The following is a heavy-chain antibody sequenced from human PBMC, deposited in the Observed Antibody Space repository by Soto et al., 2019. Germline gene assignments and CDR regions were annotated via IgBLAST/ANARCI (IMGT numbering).Heavy chain of an antibody. V-gene: IGHV3-23*01. CDR3: AKGVPGIAVAGTGYFQH. CDR1: GFTFSSYA. J-gene: IGHJ1*01. Sequence: GGSLRLSCAASGFTFSSYAMSWVRQAPGKGLEGVSGISGSGESTYYAESVKGRFTISRDNSKKTVYLQMNSLRAEDTAVYYCAKGVPGIAVAGTGYFQHWGQGTLVTVAS. D-gene: IGHD6-19*01. CDR2: ISGSGEST.